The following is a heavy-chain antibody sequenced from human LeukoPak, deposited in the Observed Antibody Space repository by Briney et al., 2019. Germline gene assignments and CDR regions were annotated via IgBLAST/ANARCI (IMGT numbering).Heavy chain of an antibody. CDR2: ISGSGGST. D-gene: IGHD5-24*01. Sequence: GRSLRLSCAASGCTVSSYAMSWIRQAPRKGLKWISAISGSGGSTYYADSVKGRFTISRDNSKHTLYLQMNSLRAEDTAVYYCAKFDLENSNLDYWGQGTLVTVSS. V-gene: IGHV3-23*01. CDR1: GCTVSSYA. CDR3: AKFDLENSNLDY. J-gene: IGHJ4*02.